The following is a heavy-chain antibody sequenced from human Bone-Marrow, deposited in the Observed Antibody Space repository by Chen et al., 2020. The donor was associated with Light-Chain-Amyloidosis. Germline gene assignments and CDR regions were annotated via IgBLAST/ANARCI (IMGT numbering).Heavy chain of an antibody. V-gene: IGHV3-9*01. D-gene: IGHD1-1*01. CDR1: GFTFNDYA. CDR3: VKSLIPSRYLYHYYMDV. J-gene: IGHJ6*03. Sequence: EVQLVESGGGLVQPGRSLRLSCAASGFTFNDYAMYWVRQGPGKGLEWVSGISSNSGSIGYADSVKGRFSISRDNAKNYLHLQMNSLRPEDTALYYCVKSLIPSRYLYHYYMDVWRKGTTVIVSS. CDR2: ISSNSGSI.